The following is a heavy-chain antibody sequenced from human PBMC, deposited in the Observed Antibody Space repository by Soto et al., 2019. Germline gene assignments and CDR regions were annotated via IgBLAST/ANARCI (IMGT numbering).Heavy chain of an antibody. CDR3: AKDISGRENFYYYYGMDV. J-gene: IGHJ6*02. CDR2: ISWNSGAI. Sequence: EVRLVESGGGLVQPGTSLRLSCAASGFTFDDYAMHWVRQPPGKGLEWVSGISWNSGAIGYADSVKARFTISRDNAKNSLYLQMNSLRPEDTAFYFCAKDISGRENFYYYYGMDVWGQGTTVTVSS. CDR1: GFTFDDYA. V-gene: IGHV3-9*01. D-gene: IGHD3-10*01.